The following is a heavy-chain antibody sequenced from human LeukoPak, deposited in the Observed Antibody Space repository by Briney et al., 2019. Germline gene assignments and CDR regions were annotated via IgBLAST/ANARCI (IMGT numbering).Heavy chain of an antibody. D-gene: IGHD3-9*01. CDR2: ISAYNGNT. J-gene: IGHJ3*02. CDR1: GYTFTSYG. Sequence: ASVKVSCKASGYTFTSYGISWVRQAPGQGLEWMGWISAYNGNTNYAQKLQGRVTMTTDTSTSTAYMELRSLRSDDTAVYYCARDRDYDILTGLTRAAFDIWGQGTMVTVSS. CDR3: ARDRDYDILTGLTRAAFDI. V-gene: IGHV1-18*01.